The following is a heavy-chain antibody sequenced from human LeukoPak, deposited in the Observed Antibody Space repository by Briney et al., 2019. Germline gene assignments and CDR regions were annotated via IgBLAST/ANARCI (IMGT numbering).Heavy chain of an antibody. CDR3: ARVGNTLQFDY. D-gene: IGHD2/OR15-2a*01. J-gene: IGHJ4*02. CDR1: GFTFSTYN. Sequence: GGSLRLSCEASGFTFSTYNMNWVRQAPGKGLEWVSYISSSGSAMYYTDSVKGRFTISRDNAKNSLYLQMNSLRAEDTAVYYCARVGNTLQFDYWGQGTLGTVSS. CDR2: ISSSGSAM. V-gene: IGHV3-48*01.